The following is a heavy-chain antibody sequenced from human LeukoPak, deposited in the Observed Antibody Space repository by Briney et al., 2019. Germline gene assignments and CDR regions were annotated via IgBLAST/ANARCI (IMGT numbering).Heavy chain of an antibody. D-gene: IGHD3-10*01. Sequence: GGSLRLSCAASGSTFSSYAMGWVRQAPGKGLEWVSAISGSGGSAYYADSVKGRFTISRDNSKNTLYLQMNSLRAEDTAVYYCAKANMVRGVTLKFDYWGQGTLVTVSS. J-gene: IGHJ4*02. V-gene: IGHV3-23*01. CDR2: ISGSGGSA. CDR1: GSTFSSYA. CDR3: AKANMVRGVTLKFDY.